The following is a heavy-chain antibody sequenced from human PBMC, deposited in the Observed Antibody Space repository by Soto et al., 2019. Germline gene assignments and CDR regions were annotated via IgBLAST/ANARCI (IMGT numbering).Heavy chain of an antibody. CDR1: GYTFTRYQ. J-gene: IGHJ3*01. V-gene: IGHV1-46*01. D-gene: IGHD6-13*01. CDR3: ARESRAAGTNDDFDF. CDR2: INPDTDNT. Sequence: QVQLVQSGAAVKKPGASVKISCETNGYTFTRYQMHWVRQAPGQGLEWMAMINPDTDNTRYAQKFQGRLTVTSDTSTTKVYMELTSLRSEDTALYYCARESRAAGTNDDFDFWGQGTLLIVSS.